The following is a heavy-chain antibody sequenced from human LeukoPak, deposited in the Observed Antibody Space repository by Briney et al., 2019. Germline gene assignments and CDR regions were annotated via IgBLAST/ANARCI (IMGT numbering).Heavy chain of an antibody. Sequence: SETLSLTCTVSGGSISSYYWSWIRQPAGKGLEWIGRIYTSGSTNYNPSLKSRVTISVDTSKNQFSLKLSSVTAADTAVYYCARDKQWLHGDAFDIWGQGTMVTVSS. J-gene: IGHJ3*02. CDR3: ARDKQWLHGDAFDI. V-gene: IGHV4-4*07. D-gene: IGHD6-19*01. CDR1: GGSISSYY. CDR2: IYTSGST.